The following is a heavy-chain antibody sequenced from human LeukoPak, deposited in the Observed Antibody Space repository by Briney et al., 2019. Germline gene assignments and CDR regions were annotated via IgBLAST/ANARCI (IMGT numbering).Heavy chain of an antibody. D-gene: IGHD3-10*01. CDR1: GGSISSYY. CDR3: ARARTHSRPLYYYGSGSYINYFDY. V-gene: IGHV4-59*01. Sequence: SETLSLTCTVSGGSISSYYWSWIRQPPGKGLEWMGYIYYSGSTNYNPSLKSRVTISVDTSKNQFSLKLSSVTAADTAVYYCARARTHSRPLYYYGSGSYINYFDYWGQGTLVTVSS. J-gene: IGHJ4*02. CDR2: IYYSGST.